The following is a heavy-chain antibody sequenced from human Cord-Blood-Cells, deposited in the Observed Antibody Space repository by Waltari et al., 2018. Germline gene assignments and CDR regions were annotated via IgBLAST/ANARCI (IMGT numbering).Heavy chain of an antibody. Sequence: LQLQESGPGLVKPSETLSLTCTVSGCSISSSSYYWGWIRQPPGKGLEWIGSIYYSGSTYYNPSLKSRVTISVDTSKNQFSLKLSSVTAADTAVYYCARHGLVVTTLTTFDYWGQGTLVTVSS. CDR3: ARHGLVVTTLTTFDY. V-gene: IGHV4-39*01. D-gene: IGHD5-12*01. CDR1: GCSISSSSYY. J-gene: IGHJ4*02. CDR2: IYYSGST.